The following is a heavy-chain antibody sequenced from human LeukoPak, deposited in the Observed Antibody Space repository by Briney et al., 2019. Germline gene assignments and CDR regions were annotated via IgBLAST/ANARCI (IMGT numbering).Heavy chain of an antibody. CDR2: INPSGGST. D-gene: IGHD3-22*01. J-gene: IGHJ3*02. Sequence: VASVKVSCKASGYTFTSYYMHWVRQAPGQGLEWMGIINPSGGSTSYAQKFQGRVTMTRDTSTSTVYMELSSLRSEDTAVYYCARDSALKTYYDSSGYWAFDIWGQGTMVTVSS. CDR1: GYTFTSYY. CDR3: ARDSALKTYYDSSGYWAFDI. V-gene: IGHV1-46*01.